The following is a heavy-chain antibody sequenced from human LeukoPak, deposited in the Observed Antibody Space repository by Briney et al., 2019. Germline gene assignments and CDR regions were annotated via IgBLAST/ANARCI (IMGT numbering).Heavy chain of an antibody. D-gene: IGHD7-27*01. CDR3: TKDPPLTGGVYSAY. Sequence: GGSLRLSCAASGFTFSNAWMNWVRQAPGKGLEWVGRIKSKTDGGTTDYAAPVKGRFTISRDDSKNTLYLHMNGLKTEDTAVYYCTKDPPLTGGVYSAYWGQVTLVTVSS. J-gene: IGHJ4*02. CDR1: GFTFSNAW. CDR2: IKSKTDGGTT. V-gene: IGHV3-15*07.